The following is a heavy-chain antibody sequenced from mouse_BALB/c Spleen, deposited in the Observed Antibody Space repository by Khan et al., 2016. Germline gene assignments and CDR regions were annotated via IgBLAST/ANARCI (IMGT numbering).Heavy chain of an antibody. D-gene: IGHD2-4*01. CDR2: ISYRGST. CDR3: ADYDGYAMDY. J-gene: IGHJ4*01. CDR1: GYSITSDYA. Sequence: EVQLQESGPGLVKPSQSLSLTCTVTGYSITSDYAWNWIRQFPGNKLEWMGYISYRGSTSYKPSLKSRISITRDTYKNQFFLQLNSVTTETTATYYCADYDGYAMDYWGQGTSVTVSS. V-gene: IGHV3-2*02.